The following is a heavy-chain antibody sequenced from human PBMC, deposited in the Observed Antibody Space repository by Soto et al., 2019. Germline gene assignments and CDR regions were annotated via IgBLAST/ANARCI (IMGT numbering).Heavy chain of an antibody. D-gene: IGHD5-12*01. V-gene: IGHV3-30-3*01. CDR2: ISYDGSNK. Sequence: GGSLRLSCAASGFTFSSYAMHWVRQAPGKGLEWVAVISYDGSNKYYADSVKGRFTISRDNSKNTLYLQMNSLRAEDTAVYYCARDRRWLQTYYYYYGMDVWGQGTTVTVSS. CDR1: GFTFSSYA. J-gene: IGHJ6*02. CDR3: ARDRRWLQTYYYYYGMDV.